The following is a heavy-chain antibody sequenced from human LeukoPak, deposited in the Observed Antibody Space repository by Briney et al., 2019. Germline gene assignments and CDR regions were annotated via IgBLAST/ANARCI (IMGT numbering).Heavy chain of an antibody. CDR1: GFTFSSHS. J-gene: IGHJ4*02. CDR2: ISGSGGHT. D-gene: IGHD6-19*01. Sequence: PGGSLRLSCAASGFTFSSHSMNWVRQAPGKGLEWVSTISGSGGHTHYADSVKGRFTISRDNSKDTLHLLMNSLRAEDTAVYYCAKLGWPASWGQGTLVTVSS. V-gene: IGHV3-23*01. CDR3: AKLGWPAS.